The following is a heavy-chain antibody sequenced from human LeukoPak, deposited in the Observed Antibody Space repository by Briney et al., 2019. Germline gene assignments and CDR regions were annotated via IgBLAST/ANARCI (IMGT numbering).Heavy chain of an antibody. D-gene: IGHD1-1*01. CDR3: ARGSATGLAY. Sequence: SETLSLTCTVSGGSISSSSYYWGWIRQPPGKGLEWIGSIYYSGSTYYNPSLKSRVTISVDTSKNQFSLKLSSVTAADAAVYYCARGSATGLAYWGQGTLVTVSS. V-gene: IGHV4-39*01. J-gene: IGHJ4*02. CDR1: GGSISSSSYY. CDR2: IYYSGST.